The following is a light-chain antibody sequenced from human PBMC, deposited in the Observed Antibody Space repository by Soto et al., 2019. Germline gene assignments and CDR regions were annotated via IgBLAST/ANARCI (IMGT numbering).Light chain of an antibody. V-gene: IGKV3-15*01. J-gene: IGKJ1*01. CDR3: QQYNEWPPWT. CDR2: GAS. CDR1: QSVSSN. Sequence: IVMTQSPATLSVCPGERATLSCRASQSVSSNLAWYQQKPGQAPRLLIYGASTRATGIPARFSGSGSGTEFTLTISSLQSEDFAVYYCQQYNEWPPWTLGQGTKVEIK.